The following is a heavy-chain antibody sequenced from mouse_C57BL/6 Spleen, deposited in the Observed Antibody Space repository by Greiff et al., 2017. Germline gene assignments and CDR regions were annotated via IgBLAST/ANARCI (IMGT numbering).Heavy chain of an antibody. J-gene: IGHJ2*01. CDR3: TRSSYGPGGY. CDR2: IDPETGGT. D-gene: IGHD1-1*02. CDR1: GYTFTDYE. Sequence: VKLVESGAELVRPGASVTLSCKASGYTFTDYEMHWVKQTPVHGLEWIGAIDPETGGTAYNQKFKGKAILTADKSSSTAYMELRSLTSEDSAVYYCTRSSYGPGGYWGQGTTLTVSS. V-gene: IGHV1-15*01.